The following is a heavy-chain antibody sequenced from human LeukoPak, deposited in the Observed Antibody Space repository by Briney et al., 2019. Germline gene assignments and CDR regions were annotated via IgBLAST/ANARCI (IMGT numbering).Heavy chain of an antibody. J-gene: IGHJ5*02. D-gene: IGHD6-19*01. V-gene: IGHV3-23*01. CDR1: GFTFSSYA. CDR2: ISGSGGST. Sequence: GGSLRLSCAASGFTFSSYAMSWVRQAPGKGLEWVSAISGSGGSTYYADSVKGRFTISRDNPKNTLYLQMNSLRAEDTAVYYCALGPPGWHSNWFDPWGQGTLVTVSS. CDR3: ALGPPGWHSNWFDP.